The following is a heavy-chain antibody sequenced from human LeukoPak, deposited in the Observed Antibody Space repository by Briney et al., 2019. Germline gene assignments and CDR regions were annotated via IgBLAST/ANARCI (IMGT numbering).Heavy chain of an antibody. D-gene: IGHD3-10*01. J-gene: IGHJ6*03. CDR2: ISWNSGSI. V-gene: IGHV3-9*01. CDR3: ARDQMVRGVIITFHYYYYYYMDV. Sequence: GGSLRLSCAASGFTFDDYAMHWVRQAPGKGLEWVSGISWNSGSIGYADSVKGRFTISRDNAKNSLYLQMNSLRAEDTAVYYCARDQMVRGVIITFHYYYYYYMDVWGKGTTVTISS. CDR1: GFTFDDYA.